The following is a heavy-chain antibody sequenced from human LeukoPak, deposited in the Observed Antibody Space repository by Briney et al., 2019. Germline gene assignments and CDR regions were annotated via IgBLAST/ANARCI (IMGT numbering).Heavy chain of an antibody. J-gene: IGHJ3*01. D-gene: IGHD3-16*01. V-gene: IGHV3-48*03. Sequence: GGSLRLSCVASGFTFSNHEMNWVRQAPGKGLEWVSYISSSGSPISYADSVKGRFTISRDNAKNSLYVQMNSLRAEDTAVYYCARGRLFGVWGQGTMVTVFS. CDR3: ARGRLFGV. CDR1: GFTFSNHE. CDR2: ISSSGSPI.